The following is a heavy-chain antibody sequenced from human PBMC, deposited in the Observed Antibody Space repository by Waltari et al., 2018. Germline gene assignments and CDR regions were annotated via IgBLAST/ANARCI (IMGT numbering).Heavy chain of an antibody. CDR3: ATQSWSIFEY. Sequence: EVQLVESGGGLVQPGGSLRLSCAASEFTFAYYWVTWVRQAPGKGLEWVANIKEDGSEKYYVDSVKGRFTISRDNAKNSLYLQMSSLRVEDTAVYYCATQSWSIFEYWGQGTLVTVSS. D-gene: IGHD3-3*01. CDR1: EFTFAYYW. V-gene: IGHV3-7*01. CDR2: IKEDGSEK. J-gene: IGHJ4*02.